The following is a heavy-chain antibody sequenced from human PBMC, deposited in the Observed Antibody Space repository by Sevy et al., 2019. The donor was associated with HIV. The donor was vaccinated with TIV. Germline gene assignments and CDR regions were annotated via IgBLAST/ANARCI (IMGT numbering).Heavy chain of an antibody. CDR2: IYYNGHI. CDR3: AGENAWGRGYS. D-gene: IGHD1-26*01. J-gene: IGHJ4*02. Sequence: GSLSLTCTVSGGSVTSLYWNWIRQPPGKGLEWIANIYYNGHINYNPSLKSRVTLSLDTSKNQFSLRLSSVTAADTAMYYCAGENAWGRGYSWGQGTLVTVSS. CDR1: GGSVTSLY. V-gene: IGHV4-59*08.